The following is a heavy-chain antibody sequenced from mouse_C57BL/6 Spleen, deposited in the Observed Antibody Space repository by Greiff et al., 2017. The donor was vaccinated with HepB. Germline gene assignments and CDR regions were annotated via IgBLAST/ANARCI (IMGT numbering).Heavy chain of an antibody. J-gene: IGHJ1*03. Sequence: VHVKQSGPELVKPGASVKISCKASGYSFTDYNMNWVKQSNGKSLEWIGVINPNYGTTSYNQKFKGKATLTVDQSSSTAYMQLNSLTSEDSAVYYCARSIDGYYHFDVWGTGTTVTVSS. CDR3: ARSIDGYYHFDV. CDR1: GYSFTDYN. V-gene: IGHV1-39*01. D-gene: IGHD2-3*01. CDR2: INPNYGTT.